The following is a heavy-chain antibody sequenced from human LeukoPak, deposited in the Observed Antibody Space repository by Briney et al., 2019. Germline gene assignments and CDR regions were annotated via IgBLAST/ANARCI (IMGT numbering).Heavy chain of an antibody. CDR2: ISAYNGNT. V-gene: IGHV1-18*01. D-gene: IGHD3-16*02. Sequence: GASVKVSCKVSGYTLTELSMHWVRQAPGQGLEWMGWISAYNGNTNYAQKLQGRVTMTTDTSTSTAYMELRSLRSDDTAVYYCARDRDLDYDYVWGSYHWFDPWGQGTLVTVSS. CDR3: ARDRDLDYDYVWGSYHWFDP. CDR1: GYTLTELS. J-gene: IGHJ5*02.